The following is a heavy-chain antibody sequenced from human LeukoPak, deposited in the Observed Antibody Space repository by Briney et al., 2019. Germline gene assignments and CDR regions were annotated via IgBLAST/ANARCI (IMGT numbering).Heavy chain of an antibody. V-gene: IGHV3-11*06. CDR3: ARGPSSSGFDY. Sequence: GGSPRLSCAASGFTFSDYYMSWIRQAPGKGLEWVSYISSSSSYTNYADSVKGRFTISRDDAKNSLYLQMNSLRAEDTAVYYCARGPSSSGFDYWGQGTLVTVSS. D-gene: IGHD6-13*01. CDR1: GFTFSDYY. CDR2: ISSSSSYT. J-gene: IGHJ4*02.